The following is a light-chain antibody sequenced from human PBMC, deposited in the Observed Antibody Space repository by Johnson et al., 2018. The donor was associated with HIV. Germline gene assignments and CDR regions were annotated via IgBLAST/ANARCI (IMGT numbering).Light chain of an antibody. V-gene: IGLV1-51*01. CDR3: GTWDSSLSAGYV. J-gene: IGLJ1*01. CDR1: SSNIGNNY. Sequence: QSVLTQPPSVSAAPGQKVTISCSGSSSNIGNNYVSWYQQLPRGAPKLLIYDNNKRPSGIPDRFSGSKSGTSATLGITGLQTGDEADYYCGTWDSSLSAGYVFGTGTKVTVL. CDR2: DNN.